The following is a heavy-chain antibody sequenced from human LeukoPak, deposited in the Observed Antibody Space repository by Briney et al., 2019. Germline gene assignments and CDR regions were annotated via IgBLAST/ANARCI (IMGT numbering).Heavy chain of an antibody. V-gene: IGHV4-59*01. J-gene: IGHJ4*02. Sequence: SETLSLTCTVSGGSLSSYYWSWIRQPPGKGLEWIGYIYYSGSTNYNPSLKSRVTISVDTSKNQFSLKLSSVTAADTAVYYCARGEDYFDYWGQGTLVTVSS. CDR1: GGSLSSYY. CDR2: IYYSGST. CDR3: ARGEDYFDY.